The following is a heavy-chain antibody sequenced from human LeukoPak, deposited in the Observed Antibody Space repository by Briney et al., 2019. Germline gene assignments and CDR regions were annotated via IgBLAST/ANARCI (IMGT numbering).Heavy chain of an antibody. Sequence: ASVKASCKASGYTFTSYDINWVRQATGQGLEWMGWMNPNSGNTGYAQKFQGRVTMTRDTSTSTVYMELSSLRSEDTAVYYCARDLVVVPAANPPKYAFDIWGQGTMVTVSS. V-gene: IGHV1-8*01. D-gene: IGHD2-2*01. CDR3: ARDLVVVPAANPPKYAFDI. CDR1: GYTFTSYD. CDR2: MNPNSGNT. J-gene: IGHJ3*02.